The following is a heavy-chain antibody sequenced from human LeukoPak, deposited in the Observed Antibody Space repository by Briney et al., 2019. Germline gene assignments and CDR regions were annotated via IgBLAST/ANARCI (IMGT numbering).Heavy chain of an antibody. CDR1: GGSFSGYY. D-gene: IGHD1-26*01. CDR2: INHRGST. V-gene: IGHV4-34*01. J-gene: IGHJ6*02. CDR3: ARWWELYYYYYGMDV. Sequence: PSETLSLTCAVYGGSFSGYYWSWIRQPPGKGREWSGEINHRGSTNYNPSLQSRVTISVDTSKNQFSLKLSSVTAADTAVYYCARWWELYYYYYGMDVWGQGTTVTVSS.